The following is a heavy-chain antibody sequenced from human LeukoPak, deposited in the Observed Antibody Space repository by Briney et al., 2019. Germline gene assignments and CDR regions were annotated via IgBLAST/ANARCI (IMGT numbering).Heavy chain of an antibody. D-gene: IGHD1-26*01. CDR3: ARDSEGRGELLPHAFDI. J-gene: IGHJ3*02. Sequence: SVKVSCKASGGTFSSYAISWVRQAPGQGLEWMGGIIPIFGTANYAQKFQGRVTITADESTSTAYMELSSLRSEDAAVYYCARDSEGRGELLPHAFDIWGQGTMVTVSS. V-gene: IGHV1-69*13. CDR2: IIPIFGTA. CDR1: GGTFSSYA.